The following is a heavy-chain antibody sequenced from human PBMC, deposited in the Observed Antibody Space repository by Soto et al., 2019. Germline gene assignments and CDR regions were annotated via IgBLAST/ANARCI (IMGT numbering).Heavy chain of an antibody. D-gene: IGHD2-8*01. CDR1: GGSIGGDS. CDR3: VRAGIVQVSYAMDV. Sequence: SETLSLTCTVSGGSIGGDSWSWIRQSPGKGLDFIGYIYHSGSTNYNPSLKSRVTISMDTSKNQFSLRLSSVPAADTAVYYCVRAGIVQVSYAMDVWGQGTTVTVSS. CDR2: IYHSGST. J-gene: IGHJ6*02. V-gene: IGHV4-59*01.